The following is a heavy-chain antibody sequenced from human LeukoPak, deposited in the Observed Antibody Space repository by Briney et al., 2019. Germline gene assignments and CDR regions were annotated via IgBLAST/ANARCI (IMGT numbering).Heavy chain of an antibody. CDR3: ARDPEGLRYFDWLLTFDY. CDR1: GYTFTGYY. CDR2: INPNSGGT. J-gene: IGHJ4*02. V-gene: IGHV1-2*06. D-gene: IGHD3-9*01. Sequence: ASVKVPCKASGYTFTGYYMHWVRQAPGQGLEWMGRINPNSGGTNYAQKFQGRVTMTRDTSISTAYMELSRLRSDDTAVYYCARDPEGLRYFDWLLTFDYWGQGTLVTVSS.